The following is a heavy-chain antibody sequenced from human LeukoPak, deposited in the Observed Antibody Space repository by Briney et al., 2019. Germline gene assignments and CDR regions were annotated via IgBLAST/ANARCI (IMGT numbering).Heavy chain of an antibody. Sequence: GGSLRLSCAASGFTFSNSDMNWVRQAPGKGLEWVSSISSSSSYIYYADSVKGRFTISRDNAKNSLYLQMNSLRAEDTAVYYCARGYSSSWHHYYYYMDVWGKGTTVTVSS. CDR1: GFTFSNSD. V-gene: IGHV3-21*01. CDR2: ISSSSSYI. CDR3: ARGYSSSWHHYYYYMDV. D-gene: IGHD6-13*01. J-gene: IGHJ6*03.